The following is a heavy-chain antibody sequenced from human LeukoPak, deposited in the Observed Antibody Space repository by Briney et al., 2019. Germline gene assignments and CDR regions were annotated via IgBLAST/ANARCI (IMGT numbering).Heavy chain of an antibody. CDR1: GYTFTNFI. D-gene: IGHD2-2*01. CDR3: ARVGAYCTSTSCLDY. V-gene: IGHV1-18*01. J-gene: IGHJ4*02. CDR2: ISAYNGNT. Sequence: ASVKVSCKASGYTFTNFIINWVRQAPGQGLEWMGWISAYNGNTNYAQKLQGRVTMTTDTSTSTAYMELRSLTSDDTAVYYCARVGAYCTSTSCLDYWGQGTLVTVSS.